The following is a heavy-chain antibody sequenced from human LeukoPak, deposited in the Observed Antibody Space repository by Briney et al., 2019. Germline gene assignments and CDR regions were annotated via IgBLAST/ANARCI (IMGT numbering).Heavy chain of an antibody. Sequence: GGSLRLSCAASGFTFSSYAMSWVRQAPGKGLEWVSAISGSGGSTYYADSVKGRFTISRDNSKNTLYLQMNSLRAEDTAVYYCAKYSSWYSDAEYFQHWGQGTLVTVSS. J-gene: IGHJ1*01. CDR1: GFTFSSYA. V-gene: IGHV3-23*01. CDR2: ISGSGGST. CDR3: AKYSSWYSDAEYFQH. D-gene: IGHD6-13*01.